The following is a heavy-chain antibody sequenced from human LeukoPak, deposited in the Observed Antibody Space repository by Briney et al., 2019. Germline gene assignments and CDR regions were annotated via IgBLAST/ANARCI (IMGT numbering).Heavy chain of an antibody. CDR3: ARATCSGGSCYQFDY. Sequence: SETLSLTCAVYGGSFSGYYWSWIRQPPGKGLEWIGEINHSGSTNYNPSLKSRVTISVDTSKNQFSLKLSSVTAADTAVYYCARATCSGGSCYQFDYWGQGTLVTVSS. CDR1: GGSFSGYY. CDR2: INHSGST. J-gene: IGHJ4*02. V-gene: IGHV4-34*01. D-gene: IGHD2-15*01.